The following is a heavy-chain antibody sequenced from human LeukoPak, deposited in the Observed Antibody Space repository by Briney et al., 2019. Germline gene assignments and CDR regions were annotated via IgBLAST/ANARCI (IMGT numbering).Heavy chain of an antibody. CDR3: ARGLSGPDY. CDR1: GFTSCNTW. J-gene: IGHJ4*01. CDR2: INNDGTNT. V-gene: IGHV3-74*01. Sequence: GGSLRLSCAASGFTSCNTWMQWVRQAPGKGLVRVSRINNDGTNTVYADSVKGRFTFSRDNTKNTLYLQMNSLRVEDTAVYCCARGLSGPDYWGQGTLVTVSS. D-gene: IGHD1-26*01.